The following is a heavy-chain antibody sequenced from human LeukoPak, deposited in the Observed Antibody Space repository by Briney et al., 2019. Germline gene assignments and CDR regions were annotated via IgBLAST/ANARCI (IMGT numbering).Heavy chain of an antibody. Sequence: ASVKVSCKASGYTFTSYYMHWVRQAPGQGLEWMGIINPSGGSTSYAQKFQGRVTMTRDMSTSTVYMELSSLRSDDTAVYYCARRGNWNYEGYWGQGTLVTVSS. J-gene: IGHJ4*02. CDR3: ARRGNWNYEGY. CDR1: GYTFTSYY. V-gene: IGHV1-46*01. D-gene: IGHD1-7*01. CDR2: INPSGGST.